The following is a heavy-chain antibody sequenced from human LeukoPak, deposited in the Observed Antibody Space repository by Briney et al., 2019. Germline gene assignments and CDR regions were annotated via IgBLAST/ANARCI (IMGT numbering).Heavy chain of an antibody. D-gene: IGHD5-18*01. CDR1: GGTFSSYA. CDR2: IIPIFGTA. V-gene: IGHV1-69*05. CDR3: ATQYSYGYRGAFDI. Sequence: APVKVSCKASGGTFSSYAISWVRQAPGQGLEWMGGIIPIFGTANYAQKFQGRVTITTDESTSTAYMELSSLRSEDTAVYYCATQYSYGYRGAFDIWGQGTMVTVSS. J-gene: IGHJ3*02.